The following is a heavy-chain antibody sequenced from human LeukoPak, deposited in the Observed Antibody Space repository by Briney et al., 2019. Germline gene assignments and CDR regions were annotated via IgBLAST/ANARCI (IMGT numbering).Heavy chain of an antibody. CDR1: GFIFSDYS. Sequence: GGSLRLSCAASGFIFSDYSLNWVRQAPGKGLEWVSSISSSSSYTKTADSARGRFTISRDNAKNSLYLQMNSLRDEDTAVYYCASFGSGSNLDAFDIWGQGTMVTVST. CDR2: ISSSSSYT. D-gene: IGHD3-10*01. CDR3: ASFGSGSNLDAFDI. J-gene: IGHJ3*02. V-gene: IGHV3-21*01.